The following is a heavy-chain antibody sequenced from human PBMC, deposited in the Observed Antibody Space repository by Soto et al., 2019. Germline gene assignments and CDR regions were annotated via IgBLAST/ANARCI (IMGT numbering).Heavy chain of an antibody. Sequence: SETLSLTCTVSGGSISSDYWSWIRQPPGKGLEWIGYMYYSRCTSYKPSLKSRVTMSVDTSKNQFSLKRSSVTAADTAVYYCARAGTMIVPWWLDAWGQGTLVTVSS. V-gene: IGHV4-59*01. J-gene: IGHJ5*02. D-gene: IGHD3-22*01. CDR3: ARAGTMIVPWWLDA. CDR2: MYYSRCT. CDR1: GGSISSDY.